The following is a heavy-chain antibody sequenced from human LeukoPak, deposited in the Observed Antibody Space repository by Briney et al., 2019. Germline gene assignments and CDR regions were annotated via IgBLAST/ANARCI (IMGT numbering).Heavy chain of an antibody. Sequence: ASVKVSCKASGYTFTSYGISWVRQAPGQRLEWMGWISAYNGNTNYAQKLQGRVTMTTDTSTSTAYMELRSLRSDDTAVYYCARGGYDILTGYYLFDYWGQGTLVTVSS. J-gene: IGHJ4*02. CDR1: GYTFTSYG. CDR3: ARGGYDILTGYYLFDY. V-gene: IGHV1-18*01. CDR2: ISAYNGNT. D-gene: IGHD3-9*01.